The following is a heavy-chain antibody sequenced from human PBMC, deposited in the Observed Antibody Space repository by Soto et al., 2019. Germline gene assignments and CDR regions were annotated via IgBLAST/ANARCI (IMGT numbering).Heavy chain of an antibody. CDR2: ISGRGDTT. CDR3: AKGRGGSGSLTPRVDF. V-gene: IGHV3-23*01. CDR1: GFTFNNYA. J-gene: IGHJ4*02. Sequence: EVQLLESGGGLVQPGGSLRLSCAASGFTFNNYAMTWVRQAPGKGLEWVSAISGRGDTTSYADSVKGRFTVSRDGSKNTLYLQMSSLRAEDPALYYCAKGRGGSGSLTPRVDFWGQGTLVTVSS. D-gene: IGHD3-10*01.